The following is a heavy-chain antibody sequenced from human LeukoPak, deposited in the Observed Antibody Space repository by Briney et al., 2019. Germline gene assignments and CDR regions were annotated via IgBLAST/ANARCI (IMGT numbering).Heavy chain of an antibody. CDR3: ARHSMYDSGTYTFDV. V-gene: IGHV4-39*01. D-gene: IGHD3-10*01. J-gene: IGHJ4*02. CDR2: VYYSGGT. Sequence: SETLSLTRTVSGRPITTKSNYWAWLRQPPGKGLEWIGSVYYSGGTYYNPSLKSRLTVSVETSKNQFSLRLSSVTAADTAVYFCARHSMYDSGTYTFDVWGQGTLVTVSS. CDR1: GRPITTKSNY.